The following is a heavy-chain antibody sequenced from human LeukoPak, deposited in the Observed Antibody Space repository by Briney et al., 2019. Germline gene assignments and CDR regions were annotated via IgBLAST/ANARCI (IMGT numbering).Heavy chain of an antibody. CDR3: AREVLGEYYHDMDV. V-gene: IGHV3-30-3*01. CDR2: ISYDGSNK. Sequence: GGSLRLSCAASGFTVSSNYMSWVRQAPGKGLEWVAVISYDGSNKYYADSVKGRFTISRDNSKNTLFLQMNSLRAEDTAVYYCAREVLGEYYHDMDVWGQGTTVTVSS. CDR1: GFTVSSNY. J-gene: IGHJ6*02. D-gene: IGHD3-10*01.